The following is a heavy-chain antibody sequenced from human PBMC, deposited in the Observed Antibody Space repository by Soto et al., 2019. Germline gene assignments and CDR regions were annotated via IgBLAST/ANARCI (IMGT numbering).Heavy chain of an antibody. D-gene: IGHD2-15*01. CDR1: GYSFSNFY. V-gene: IGHV1-46*01. Sequence: ASVKVSCKPSGYSFSNFYVHWVRQAPGQGLEWMGIIDPSSGTTSYTQKFQERVTMTRDTSISTVYMGLSRLRSEDTAVYYCARGAVVVPNGLIAGMDVWGLGTTVTVSS. J-gene: IGHJ6*02. CDR3: ARGAVVVPNGLIAGMDV. CDR2: IDPSSGTT.